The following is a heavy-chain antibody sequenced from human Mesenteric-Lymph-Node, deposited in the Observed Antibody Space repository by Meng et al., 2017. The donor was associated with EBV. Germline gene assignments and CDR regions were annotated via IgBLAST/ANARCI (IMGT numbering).Heavy chain of an antibody. J-gene: IGHJ4*02. CDR3: ARGTVAGTHLDY. V-gene: IGHV4-4*02. CDR2: IYHSGST. CDR1: GGSISSRNW. Sequence: APLQESGPGLAKPSGTPSLTCGVSGGSISSRNWWSWVRQPPGKGLEWIGEIYHSGSTNYNPSLKSRVTISVDKSKNQFSLKLSSVTAADTAVYYCARGTVAGTHLDYWAQGTLVTVSS. D-gene: IGHD6-19*01.